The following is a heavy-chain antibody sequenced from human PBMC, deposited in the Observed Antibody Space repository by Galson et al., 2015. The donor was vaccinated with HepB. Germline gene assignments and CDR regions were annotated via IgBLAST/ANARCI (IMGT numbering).Heavy chain of an antibody. CDR3: ARDLGFYGMDV. V-gene: IGHV3-21*01. CDR1: GFTFSSYS. Sequence: SLRLSCAASGFTFSSYSMNWVRQAPGKGLEWVSSISSSSSYIYYADSVKGRFTISRDNAKNSLYLQMNSLRAEDTAVYYCARDLGFYGMDVWGQGTTVTVSS. J-gene: IGHJ6*02. CDR2: ISSSSSYI. D-gene: IGHD7-27*01.